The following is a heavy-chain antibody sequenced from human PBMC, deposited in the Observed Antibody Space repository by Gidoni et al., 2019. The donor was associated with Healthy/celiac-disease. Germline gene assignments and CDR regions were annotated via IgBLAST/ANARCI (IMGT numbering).Heavy chain of an antibody. CDR2: IKQDGSEK. V-gene: IGHV3-7*01. Sequence: EVQLVGSGGDLVQPGGSLRLSCAGSGFALSSYGMSWVRQAPGKGLEWVANIKQDGSEKYYVDSVKGRFTISRDNVKNSLYRQMNSLRAEDTAVNYCARLIGRLSGNNWFDPWGQGTLVTVSS. J-gene: IGHJ5*02. CDR1: GFALSSYG. D-gene: IGHD2-15*01. CDR3: ARLIGRLSGNNWFDP.